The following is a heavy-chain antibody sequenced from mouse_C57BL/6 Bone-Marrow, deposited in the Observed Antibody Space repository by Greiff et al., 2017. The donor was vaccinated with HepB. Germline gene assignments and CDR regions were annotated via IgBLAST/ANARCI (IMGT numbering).Heavy chain of an antibody. CDR2: IYPGDGDT. J-gene: IGHJ2*01. CDR1: GYAFSSYW. D-gene: IGHD2-2*01. V-gene: IGHV1-80*01. Sequence: LQESGAELVKPGASVKISCKASGYAFSSYWMNWVKQRPGKGLEWIGQIYPGDGDTNYNGKFKGKATLTADKSSSTAYMQLSSLTSEDSAVYFCARRGYLYYFDYWGQGTTLTVSS. CDR3: ARRGYLYYFDY.